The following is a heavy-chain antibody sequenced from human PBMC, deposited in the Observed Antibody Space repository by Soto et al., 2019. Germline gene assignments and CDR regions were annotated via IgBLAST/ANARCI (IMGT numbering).Heavy chain of an antibody. CDR2: IYTSGST. V-gene: IGHV4-4*07. D-gene: IGHD3-9*01. Sequence: QVQLQESGPGLVKPSETLSLTCTVSGGSISSYYWSWIRQPAGKGLEWIGRIYTSGSTNYNPSLKSRVTMSVDTSKNQFSLKLSSVTAADTAVYYCAREALSGLRYFDWLLSPFDYWGQGTLVTVSS. J-gene: IGHJ4*02. CDR1: GGSISSYY. CDR3: AREALSGLRYFDWLLSPFDY.